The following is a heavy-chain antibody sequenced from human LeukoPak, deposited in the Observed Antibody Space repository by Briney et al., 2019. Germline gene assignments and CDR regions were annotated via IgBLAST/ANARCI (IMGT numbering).Heavy chain of an antibody. D-gene: IGHD1-26*01. CDR1: GFTFNTYA. J-gene: IGHJ3*02. Sequence: GGSLRLSCAASGFTFNTYAMTWVRQAPGKGLEWVSYISSSSSTIYYADSVKGRFTISRDNAKNSLYLQMNSLRAEDTAVYYCARDGPLFEGATSGAFDIWGQGTMVTVSS. V-gene: IGHV3-48*01. CDR2: ISSSSSTI. CDR3: ARDGPLFEGATSGAFDI.